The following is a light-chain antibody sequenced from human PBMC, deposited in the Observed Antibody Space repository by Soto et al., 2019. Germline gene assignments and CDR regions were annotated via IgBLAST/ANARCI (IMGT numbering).Light chain of an antibody. J-gene: IGKJ4*01. CDR3: QHYNNWPPLT. CDR2: GAS. Sequence: EIVMTQSPATLSVSPGDRVTLSCRASQNIDNNLAWYQQRPGQPPRLLIYGASTRANGIPARFSGSGSGTEFTLTISSLQSEAFAEYCCQHYNNWPPLTFGGGTKVEIK. V-gene: IGKV3D-15*01. CDR1: QNIDNN.